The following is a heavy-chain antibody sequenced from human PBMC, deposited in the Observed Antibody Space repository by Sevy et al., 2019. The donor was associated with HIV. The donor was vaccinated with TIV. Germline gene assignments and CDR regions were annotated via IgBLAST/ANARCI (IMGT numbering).Heavy chain of an antibody. CDR2: ISGSGGST. CDR3: AKTPAQYNWNRYYFDY. CDR1: GFTFSSYA. D-gene: IGHD1-20*01. V-gene: IGHV3-23*01. J-gene: IGHJ4*02. Sequence: GGSLRLSCAASGFTFSSYAMSWVRQAPGKGLEWVSAISGSGGSTYYADSVKGRFTISRDNSKNTLYLQMNSLRAEDTAVYYCAKTPAQYNWNRYYFDYWGQGTLVTVSS.